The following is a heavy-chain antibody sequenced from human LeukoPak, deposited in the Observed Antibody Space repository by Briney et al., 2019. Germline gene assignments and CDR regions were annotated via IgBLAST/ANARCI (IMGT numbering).Heavy chain of an antibody. CDR1: GYSISSGSY. CDR3: ARGIYYYYYMDV. CDR2: IYHSRTT. V-gene: IGHV4-38-2*01. Sequence: SETLSLTCAVSGYSISSGSYWGWVRQPPGKGLEWIGTIYHSRTTYYNPSLKSRVTISVDTSKKQFSLKLSSVTAADTAVYYCARGIYYYYYMDVWGKGTTVTVSS. J-gene: IGHJ6*03.